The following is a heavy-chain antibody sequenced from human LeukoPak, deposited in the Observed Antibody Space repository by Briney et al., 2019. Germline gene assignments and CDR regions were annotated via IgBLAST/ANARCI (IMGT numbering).Heavy chain of an antibody. CDR2: INPNNGDT. D-gene: IGHD3-9*01. CDR3: AREGGYDILTGYQDY. CDR1: GYIFTTYF. V-gene: IGHV1-2*02. J-gene: IGHJ4*02. Sequence: ASVKVSCKASGYIFTTYFVHWVRQAPGQGLEWMGWINPNNGDTNYVQKFQGRVTMTRDTSISTAYMELTRLRSDDTAVYYCAREGGYDILTGYQDYWGQGTLVTVSS.